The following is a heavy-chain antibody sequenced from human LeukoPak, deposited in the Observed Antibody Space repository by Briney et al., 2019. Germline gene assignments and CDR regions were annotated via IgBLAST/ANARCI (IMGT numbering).Heavy chain of an antibody. J-gene: IGHJ4*02. CDR1: GFTFSSYE. CDR3: AILRGGTVASFEY. CDR2: ISSSGSTI. Sequence: PGGSLRLSCAASGFTFSSYEMNWVRQAPGKGLEWVSYISSSGSTIYYADSVKGQFTISRDNAKNSLYLQMNSLRVEDTAVYYCAILRGGTVASFEYWGQGTLVTVSS. D-gene: IGHD3-16*01. V-gene: IGHV3-48*03.